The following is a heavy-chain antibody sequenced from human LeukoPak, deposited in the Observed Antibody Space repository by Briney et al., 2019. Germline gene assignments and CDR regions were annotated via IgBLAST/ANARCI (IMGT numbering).Heavy chain of an antibody. D-gene: IGHD1-26*01. CDR1: GFTFSSYG. Sequence: GRPLRLSCAASGFTFSSYGMHWVRQAPGKGLEWVAFIRYDGSNKYYADSVKGRFTISRDNAKNSLYLQMNSLRAEDTAVYYCARATPSGYWGQGTLVTVSS. CDR2: IRYDGSNK. J-gene: IGHJ4*02. V-gene: IGHV3-33*01. CDR3: ARATPSGY.